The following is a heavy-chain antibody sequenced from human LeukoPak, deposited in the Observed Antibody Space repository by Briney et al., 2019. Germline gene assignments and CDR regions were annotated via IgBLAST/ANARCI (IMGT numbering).Heavy chain of an antibody. J-gene: IGHJ5*02. D-gene: IGHD2-2*01. CDR3: ARGFRDIVVVPAAEPGGFDP. Sequence: SETLSLTCAVYGGSFSGYYWSWIRQPPGKGLEWIGEINHSGSTNYNPSLKSRVTISVDTSKNQFSLKLSSVTAADTAVYYCARGFRDIVVVPAAEPGGFDPWGQGTLVTVSS. V-gene: IGHV4-34*01. CDR2: INHSGST. CDR1: GGSFSGYY.